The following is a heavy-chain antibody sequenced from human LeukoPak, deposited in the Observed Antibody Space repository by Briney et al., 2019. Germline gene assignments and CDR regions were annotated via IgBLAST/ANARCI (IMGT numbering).Heavy chain of an antibody. CDR3: ARSPVVTAIHYYYYYMDV. CDR2: ISSSSSYI. D-gene: IGHD2-21*02. V-gene: IGHV3-21*01. Sequence: GGSLRLSCAASGFTFSSYSMNWVRQAPGKGLEWVSSISSSSSYIYYADSVKGRFTISRDNAKNSLYLQMNSLRAEDTAVYYCARSPVVTAIHYYYYYMDVWGKGTTVTVSS. J-gene: IGHJ6*03. CDR1: GFTFSSYS.